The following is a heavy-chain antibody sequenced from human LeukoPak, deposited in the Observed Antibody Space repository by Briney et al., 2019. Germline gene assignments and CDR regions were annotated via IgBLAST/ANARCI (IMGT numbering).Heavy chain of an antibody. CDR2: TYYSGST. D-gene: IGHD5-18*01. CDR3: ARHLSPVTLLDPFDI. CDR1: GGSINNGRYY. V-gene: IGHV4-39*01. J-gene: IGHJ3*02. Sequence: SETLSLTCTVSGGSINNGRYYWAWIRQPPGKGLEWIGTTYYSGSTYYNPSLKSRVTISVDRSRDQFSLNLYSVTAADTAVYFCARHLSPVTLLDPFDIWGQGTMVTVSS.